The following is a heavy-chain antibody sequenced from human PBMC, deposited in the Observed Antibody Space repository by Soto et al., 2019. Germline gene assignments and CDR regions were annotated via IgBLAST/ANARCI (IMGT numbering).Heavy chain of an antibody. Sequence: GGSLRLSCAASGFTFSSYGMHWVRQAPGKGLEWVAVIWYDGSNKYYADSVKGRFTISRDNSKNTLYLQMNSLRAEDTAVYYCARGGLYYDFWSGYYHREEFDYWGQGT. D-gene: IGHD3-3*01. CDR2: IWYDGSNK. J-gene: IGHJ4*02. V-gene: IGHV3-33*01. CDR3: ARGGLYYDFWSGYYHREEFDY. CDR1: GFTFSSYG.